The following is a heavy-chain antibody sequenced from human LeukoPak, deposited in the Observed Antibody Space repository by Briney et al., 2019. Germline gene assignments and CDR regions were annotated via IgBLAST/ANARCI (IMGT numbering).Heavy chain of an antibody. CDR2: IHYSGST. V-gene: IGHV4-39*01. J-gene: IGHJ3*02. Sequence: SETLSLTCTLSAVSISSSNYYWGWIRHPPGKGLEYIASIHYSGSTYYNLSLKSRVTISVDTSKNQFSLKLSSVTAADTAVYYCARSQPHSSGWYGDGFDIWGQGTMVTVSS. CDR3: ARSQPHSSGWYGDGFDI. CDR1: AVSISSSNYY. D-gene: IGHD6-19*01.